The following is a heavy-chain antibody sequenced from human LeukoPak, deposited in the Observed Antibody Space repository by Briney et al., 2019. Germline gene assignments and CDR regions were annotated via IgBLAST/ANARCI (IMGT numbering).Heavy chain of an antibody. D-gene: IGHD3-22*01. V-gene: IGHV4-59*01. CDR2: IYYSGST. J-gene: IGHJ4*02. Sequence: PSETLSLTCTVSGGSISSYYWSWIRQPPGKGLEWIGYIYYSGSTNYNPSLKSRVTISVDTSKNQFSLKLSSVTAADTAVYYCASDRGSSGYYLDYWGQGTLVTVSS. CDR1: GGSISSYY. CDR3: ASDRGSSGYYLDY.